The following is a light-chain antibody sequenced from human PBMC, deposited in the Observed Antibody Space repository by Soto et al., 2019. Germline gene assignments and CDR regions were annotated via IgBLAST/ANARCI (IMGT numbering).Light chain of an antibody. CDR2: KTS. J-gene: IGKJ4*01. CDR3: QQYSSYPLT. CDR1: QGTGDW. V-gene: IGKV1-5*03. Sequence: DIQMSQSPSTLSASVGGRVTITCRVSQGTGDWLAWYQQKPGKAPKLLIYKTSTLEGGVPSRFSGSGSETEFTLTISSLQPDDFATYYCQQYSSYPLTFGGGTKVDIK.